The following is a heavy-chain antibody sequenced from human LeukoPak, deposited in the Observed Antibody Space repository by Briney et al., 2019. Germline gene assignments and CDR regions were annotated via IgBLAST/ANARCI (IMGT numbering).Heavy chain of an antibody. Sequence: PSETLSLTCTVSGGSISSSSYYWGWIRQPPGKGLEWIGSIYYSGSTYYNPSLKSRVTISVDTSKNQFSLKLSSVTAADTAVYYCARHHGSGWAGGWFDPWGQGTLVTVSS. J-gene: IGHJ5*02. CDR2: IYYSGST. CDR3: ARHHGSGWAGGWFDP. D-gene: IGHD6-19*01. CDR1: GGSISSSSYY. V-gene: IGHV4-39*01.